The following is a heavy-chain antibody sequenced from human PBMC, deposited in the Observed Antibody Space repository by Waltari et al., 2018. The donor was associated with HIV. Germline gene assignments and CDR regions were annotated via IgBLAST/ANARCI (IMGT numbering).Heavy chain of an antibody. V-gene: IGHV3-74*01. CDR3: ARASHYIEFSTFDGDYYFDF. CDR1: GFSVRNHW. J-gene: IGHJ4*02. CDR2: INSDGSGR. Sequence: VQLVESGGGSIKTGGSLRLSCAASGFSVRNHWMDWVRQGPGKGLVWDGRINSDGSGRNYADAVKGRFVISRDNARNTVYLQLNNLKVEDTAVYFCARASHYIEFSTFDGDYYFDFWGRGTRVAVSS. D-gene: IGHD3-3*02.